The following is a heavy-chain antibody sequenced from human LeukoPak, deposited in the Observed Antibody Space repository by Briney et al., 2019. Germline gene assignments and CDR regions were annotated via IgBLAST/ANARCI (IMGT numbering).Heavy chain of an antibody. J-gene: IGHJ5*02. CDR1: GYSFTSYW. CDR3: ARVVGCSGGSCTRGWFDP. CDR2: IYPGDSDT. D-gene: IGHD2-15*01. V-gene: IGHV5-51*01. Sequence: GESLKISCKGSGYSFTSYWIGWVRQMPGKGLEWMGIIYPGDSDTRYSPSFQGQVTISADKSISTAYLQWSSLKASDTAMYYCARVVGCSGGSCTRGWFDPWGQGTLVTVSS.